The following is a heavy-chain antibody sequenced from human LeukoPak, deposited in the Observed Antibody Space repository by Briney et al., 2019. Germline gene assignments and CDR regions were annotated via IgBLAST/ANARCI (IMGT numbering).Heavy chain of an antibody. CDR1: GFTFSSYS. CDR3: ARVRGDYPYYFDY. CDR2: ITTSSSYI. D-gene: IGHD4-17*01. Sequence: PGGSLRLSCAASGFTFSSYSMNWVRQAPGKGLEWVSSITTSSSYIYYADSVKGRFTISRDNSKNTLYLQVNSLRAEDTAVYYCARVRGDYPYYFDYWGRGTLVTVSS. V-gene: IGHV3-21*04. J-gene: IGHJ4*02.